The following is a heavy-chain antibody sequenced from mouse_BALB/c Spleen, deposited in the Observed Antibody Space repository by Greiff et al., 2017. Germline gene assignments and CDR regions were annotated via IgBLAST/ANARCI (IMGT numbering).Heavy chain of an antibody. CDR2: ISSGSSTI. V-gene: IGHV5-17*02. CDR1: GFTFSSFG. CDR3: AREFHYYGDLYYFDY. Sequence: EVHLVESGGGLVQPGGSRKLSCAASGFTFSSFGMHWVRQAPEKGLEWVAYISSGSSTIYYADTVKGRFTISRDNPKNTLFLQMTSLRSEDTAMYYCAREFHYYGDLYYFDYWGQGTTLTVSS. J-gene: IGHJ2*01. D-gene: IGHD1-2*01.